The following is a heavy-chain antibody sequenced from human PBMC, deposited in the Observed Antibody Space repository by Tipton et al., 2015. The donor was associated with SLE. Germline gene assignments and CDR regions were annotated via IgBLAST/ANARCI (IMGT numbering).Heavy chain of an antibody. Sequence: TLSLTCTVSGGSINNYYWSWIRQHPVKGLEWIGYIYYSGSTYYNPSLKSRVTISVDTSKNQFSLNLSSVTAADTAVYYCARDGKGGMVRGVIAAFDIWGQGTMVTVSS. CDR1: GGSINNYY. CDR2: IYYSGST. CDR3: ARDGKGGMVRGVIAAFDI. V-gene: IGHV4-31*03. J-gene: IGHJ3*02. D-gene: IGHD3-10*01.